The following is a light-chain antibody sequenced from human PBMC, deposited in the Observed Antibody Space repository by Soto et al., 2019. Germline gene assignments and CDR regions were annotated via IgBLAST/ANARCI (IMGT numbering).Light chain of an antibody. V-gene: IGKV3-20*01. CDR2: GAS. CDR1: QSVSSSY. Sequence: EIGLPQSPGTLSLSPGERATLSCRASQSVSSSYLAWYQQKPGQAPRLLIYGASSRATGIPDRFSGSGSGTDFTLTISRLEPEDFAVYYCQQYGSSTPWTFGQGPKVEIK. J-gene: IGKJ1*01. CDR3: QQYGSSTPWT.